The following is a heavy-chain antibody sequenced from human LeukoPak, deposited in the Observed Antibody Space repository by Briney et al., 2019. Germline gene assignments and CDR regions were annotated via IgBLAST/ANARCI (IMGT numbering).Heavy chain of an antibody. V-gene: IGHV4-4*02. CDR2: VHLDGRT. CDR1: GGSVSSTNW. CDR3: AREGGFYRPLDY. Sequence: SETLSLTCRVSGGSVSSTNWWTWIRQPPGKGLEWIGEVHLDGRTNFNPSLKSRLTMSVDLSENHVSLKLTSVTAADTAVYYCAREGGFYRPLDYSGQGTLVTVSS. D-gene: IGHD6-25*01. J-gene: IGHJ4*02.